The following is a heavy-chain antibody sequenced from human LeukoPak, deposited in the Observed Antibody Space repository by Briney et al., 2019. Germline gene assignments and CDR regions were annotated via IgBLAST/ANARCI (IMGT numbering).Heavy chain of an antibody. D-gene: IGHD1-1*01. J-gene: IGHJ4*02. Sequence: GGSLRLSCAASGFTFDDYAMHWVRQAPGKGLEWVSGISRNSGSIGYADSVKGRFTISRDNAKNSLYLQMNSLRAEDMALYYCVKGFDWNHNQRYFVSAGQGTLGTVSP. CDR1: GFTFDDYA. CDR3: VKGFDWNHNQRYFVS. CDR2: ISRNSGSI. V-gene: IGHV3-9*03.